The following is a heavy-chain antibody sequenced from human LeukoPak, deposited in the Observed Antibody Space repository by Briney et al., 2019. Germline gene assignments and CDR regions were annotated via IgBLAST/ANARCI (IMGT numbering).Heavy chain of an antibody. CDR3: ARAEMATTPAGFDY. V-gene: IGHV3-74*01. J-gene: IGHJ4*02. CDR2: INSDGSST. D-gene: IGHD5-24*01. CDR1: GFTFSSYW. Sequence: GGSLRLFCAAAGFTFSSYWMRWVRHAPGKGLVWVSRINSDGSSTSYADSVKGRFTISRDNAKNTLYLQMNSLRAEDTAVYYCARAEMATTPAGFDYWGQGTLVTVSS.